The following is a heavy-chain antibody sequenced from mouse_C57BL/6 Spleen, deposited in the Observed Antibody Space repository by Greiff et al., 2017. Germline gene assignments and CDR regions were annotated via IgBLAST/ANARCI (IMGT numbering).Heavy chain of an antibody. J-gene: IGHJ1*03. D-gene: IGHD2-3*01. CDR1: GYTFTSYW. CDR3: TRGIIYDGYYVDV. Sequence: EVQLQQSGTVLARPGASVKMSCKTSGYTFTSYWMHWVQQRPGQGLEWIGAIYPGNSDTSYNQKFKGKAKLTAVTSASTAYMELSSLTNEDSAVYYCTRGIIYDGYYVDVWGTGTTVTVSS. CDR2: IYPGNSDT. V-gene: IGHV1-5*01.